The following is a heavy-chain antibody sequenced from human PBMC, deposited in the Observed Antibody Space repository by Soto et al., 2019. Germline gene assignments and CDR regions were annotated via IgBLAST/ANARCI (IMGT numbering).Heavy chain of an antibody. CDR2: IGTAGDT. CDR1: GFTFSSYD. Sequence: EVQLVESGGGLVQPGGSLRLSCAASGFTFSSYDMHWVRQPIGKSLEWVSAIGTAGDTYYPDSVKGRFTISRENAKNSLYLQMTSLRVGDTAVYYCARGPVSGGSWWWFDPWGQGTLVTVSS. J-gene: IGHJ5*02. D-gene: IGHD2-15*01. V-gene: IGHV3-13*01. CDR3: ARGPVSGGSWWWFDP.